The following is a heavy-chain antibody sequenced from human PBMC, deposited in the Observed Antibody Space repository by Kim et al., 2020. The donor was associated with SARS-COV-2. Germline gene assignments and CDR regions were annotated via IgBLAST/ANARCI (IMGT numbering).Heavy chain of an antibody. J-gene: IGHJ4*03. CDR3: ATERLWFAAFPPNYLGY. CDR1: GFTFSDYY. CDR2: INTGSTTT. V-gene: IGHV3-48*02. D-gene: IGHD3-10*01. Sequence: GGSLRLSCATSGFTFSDYYMNWVRQAPGKGLEWLSSINTGSTTTYYADSVKGRFTISRDNAKNSLYLQMNSLRDDDTAVYYCATERLWFAAFPPNYLGY.